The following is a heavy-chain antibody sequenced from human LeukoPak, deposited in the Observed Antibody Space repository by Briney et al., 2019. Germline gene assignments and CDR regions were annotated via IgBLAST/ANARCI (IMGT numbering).Heavy chain of an antibody. V-gene: IGHV3-48*04. D-gene: IGHD3-22*01. CDR3: ARDMGREDSSGYPDY. CDR2: ISSSGSTI. CDR1: GFTFSSYS. J-gene: IGHJ4*02. Sequence: PGGSLRLSCAASGFTFSSYSMNWVRQAPGKGLEWVSYISSSGSTIYYADSVKGRFTISRDNAKNSLYLQMNSLRAEDTAVYYCARDMGREDSSGYPDYWGQGTLVTVSS.